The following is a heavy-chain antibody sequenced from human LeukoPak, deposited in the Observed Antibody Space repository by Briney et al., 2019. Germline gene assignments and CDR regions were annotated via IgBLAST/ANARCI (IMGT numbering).Heavy chain of an antibody. V-gene: IGHV3-73*01. J-gene: IGHJ4*02. Sequence: PGGSLRLSCAASGFTFSGSAMHWVRQASGKGLEWVGRIRSKANSYATAYAASVKGRFTISRDDSKNTAYLQMNSLKTEDTAVYYCTRRFLPQSMVSYNWLDYWGQGTLVTVSS. CDR1: GFTFSGSA. CDR3: TRRFLPQSMVSYNWLDY. D-gene: IGHD5-24*01. CDR2: IRSKANSYAT.